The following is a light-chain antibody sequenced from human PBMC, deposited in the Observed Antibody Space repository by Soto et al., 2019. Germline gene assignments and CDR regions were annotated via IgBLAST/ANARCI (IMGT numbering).Light chain of an antibody. CDR1: QSVSSN. V-gene: IGKV3-15*01. J-gene: IGKJ2*01. CDR3: QQHANWYT. CDR2: GAS. Sequence: EIVMTQSPATLSVSPGERATLSCRASQSVSSNLAWYQQKPGQAPRLLIYGASTRATGIPARFSGSGSGTEFTLTISSLEPEDFAVYYCQQHANWYTFGQGTKLEIK.